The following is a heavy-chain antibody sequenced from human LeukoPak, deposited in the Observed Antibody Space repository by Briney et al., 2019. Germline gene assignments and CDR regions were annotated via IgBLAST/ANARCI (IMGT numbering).Heavy chain of an antibody. CDR3: ARDKNWKPDY. CDR2: ISGFNGNT. J-gene: IGHJ4*02. Sequence: GASVKVSCKTSGYTFTTYGISWVRQAPGQGLEWMGWISGFNGNTNYAQKLQGRVTLTTDTSTSTAYMELRRLRSDDTAVYYCARDKNWKPDYWGQGTLVTVSS. D-gene: IGHD1-1*01. V-gene: IGHV1-18*01. CDR1: GYTFTTYG.